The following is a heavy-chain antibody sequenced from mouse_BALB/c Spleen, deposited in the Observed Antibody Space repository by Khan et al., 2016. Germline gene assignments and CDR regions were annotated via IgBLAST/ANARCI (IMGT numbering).Heavy chain of an antibody. Sequence: EVQLQESGPGLVKPSQSLSLTCTVPGYSITSDYAWNWIRQFPGNKLEWMGYISYSGSTRYYPSLKSRISITRDTSKNQFFLQLNSVTTEDTATYCCTSTPTAYYTMDYWGQGTSVTVSS. CDR2: ISYSGST. V-gene: IGHV3-2*02. J-gene: IGHJ4*01. D-gene: IGHD1-2*01. CDR3: TSTPTAYYTMDY. CDR1: GYSITSDYA.